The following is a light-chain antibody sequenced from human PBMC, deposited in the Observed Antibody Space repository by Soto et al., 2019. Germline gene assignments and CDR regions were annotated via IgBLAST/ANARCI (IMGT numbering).Light chain of an antibody. J-gene: IGKJ5*01. CDR1: QSISHF. CDR3: QQYNSYST. CDR2: DAS. Sequence: DIQMTQSPSTLSASVGDRVTITCRASQSISHFLAWYQQKPGKVPKLLIYDASNLGSGVPSRFSGSGSGTEFTLTISSLQPDDFATYYCQQYNSYSTFGQGTRLDIK. V-gene: IGKV1-5*01.